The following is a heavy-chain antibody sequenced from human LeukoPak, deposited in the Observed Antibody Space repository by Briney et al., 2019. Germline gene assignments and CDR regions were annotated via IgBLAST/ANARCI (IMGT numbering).Heavy chain of an antibody. CDR3: AKTSALAYYFDY. CDR2: IRGSGGST. Sequence: GGSLRLSCAASGFTFSSYAMSWVRQAPGKGLEWVSAIRGSGGSTYYADSVKGRFTISRDNSKNTLYLQMNSLRAEDTAVYYCAKTSALAYYFDYWGQGTLVTVSS. V-gene: IGHV3-23*01. J-gene: IGHJ4*02. CDR1: GFTFSSYA.